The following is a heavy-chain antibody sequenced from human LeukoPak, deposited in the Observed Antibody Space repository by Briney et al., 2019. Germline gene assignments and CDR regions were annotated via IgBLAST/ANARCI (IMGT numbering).Heavy chain of an antibody. CDR3: ARDPVMTTVTTNYFDY. CDR2: ISYDGSNK. D-gene: IGHD4-17*01. J-gene: IGHJ4*02. Sequence: PGRSLRLSCAASGFTFSSYAMHWVRQAPGKGLEWVAVISYDGSNKYYADSVKGRFTISRDNSKNTLYLQMNSLRAEDTAVYYCARDPVMTTVTTNYFDYWGQGTWSPSPQ. V-gene: IGHV3-30*04. CDR1: GFTFSSYA.